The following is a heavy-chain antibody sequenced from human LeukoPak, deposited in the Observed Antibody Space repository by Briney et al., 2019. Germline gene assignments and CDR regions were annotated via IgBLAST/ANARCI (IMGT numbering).Heavy chain of an antibody. Sequence: GRSLRLSCAASGFTFDDYAMHWVRQAPGKGLEWVSGISWNSGSIGYADSVKGRFTISRDNAKNSLYLQMNSLRAEDTALYYCARRFDYWGQGTLVTVSS. J-gene: IGHJ4*02. CDR2: ISWNSGSI. V-gene: IGHV3-9*01. CDR1: GFTFDDYA. CDR3: ARRFDY.